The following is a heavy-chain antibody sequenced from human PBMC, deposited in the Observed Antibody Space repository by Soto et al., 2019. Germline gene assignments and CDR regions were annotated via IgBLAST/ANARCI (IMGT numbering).Heavy chain of an antibody. CDR1: GGTFSSYT. Sequence: ASVKVSCKASGGTFSSYTISWVRQAPGQGLEWMGRISPYHGNTNYAQKLQGRVTMTTDKSTSTAYMELRSLRSDDTAVYYCARESRAVVTDYWGQGTLVTVSS. J-gene: IGHJ4*02. D-gene: IGHD3-22*01. CDR2: ISPYHGNT. CDR3: ARESRAVVTDY. V-gene: IGHV1-18*01.